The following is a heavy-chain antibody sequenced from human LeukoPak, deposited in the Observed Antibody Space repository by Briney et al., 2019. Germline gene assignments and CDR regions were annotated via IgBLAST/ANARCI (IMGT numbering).Heavy chain of an antibody. Sequence: GGSLRLSCAASGFTFSSYEMNWVRQAPGKGLEWVSYIGSGGSLIYYADSVKGRFTISRDNAKNSLYLQMNSLRAEDTAVYYCARGRDYWGQGTLVTVSS. CDR3: ARGRDY. J-gene: IGHJ4*02. CDR1: GFTFSSYE. CDR2: IGSGGSLI. V-gene: IGHV3-48*03.